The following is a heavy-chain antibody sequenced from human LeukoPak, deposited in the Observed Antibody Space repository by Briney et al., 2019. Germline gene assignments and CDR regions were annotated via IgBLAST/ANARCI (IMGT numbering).Heavy chain of an antibody. V-gene: IGHV4-59*08. Sequence: PSETLSLTCTVSGGSISSYYWSWIRQPPGKGLEWIGYIYYSGSTNYNPSLKSRVTISVDTSKNQFSLKLSSVTAADRAVYYCARLSPRYYDSSGYYFWVPFDYWGQGTLVTVSS. D-gene: IGHD3-22*01. CDR3: ARLSPRYYDSSGYYFWVPFDY. J-gene: IGHJ4*02. CDR2: IYYSGST. CDR1: GGSISSYY.